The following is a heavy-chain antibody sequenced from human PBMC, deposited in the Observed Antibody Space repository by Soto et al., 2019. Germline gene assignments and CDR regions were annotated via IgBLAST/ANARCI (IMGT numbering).Heavy chain of an antibody. D-gene: IGHD2-2*01. V-gene: IGHV4-4*02. CDR1: GDSMNTNNW. CDR2: IHHNGDT. Sequence: QVQLQESGPGLVRPAGTLSLTCAVFGDSMNTNNWWSWVRQTPGKGLEWIGEIHHNGDTTYSPSLKSRVTMSLDKSKYQFSLGLPSVTAADTAVYYCARTRQSCSISRCHDVYFDYWGRGTLVTVSS. J-gene: IGHJ4*02. CDR3: ARTRQSCSISRCHDVYFDY.